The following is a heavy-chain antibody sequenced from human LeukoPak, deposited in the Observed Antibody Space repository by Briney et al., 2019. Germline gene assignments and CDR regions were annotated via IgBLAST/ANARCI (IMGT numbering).Heavy chain of an antibody. CDR2: IYYSGST. CDR3: ASGGGGDVLVIAVFDY. V-gene: IGHV4-39*01. CDR1: GGSISSSSYY. J-gene: IGHJ4*02. Sequence: PSETLSLTCTVSGGSISSSSYYWGWIRQPPGKGLEWIGSIYYSGSTYYNPSLKSRVTISVDTSKNQFSLKLSSVTAADTAVYYCASGGGGDVLVIAVFDYWGQGTLVTVSS. D-gene: IGHD2-21*01.